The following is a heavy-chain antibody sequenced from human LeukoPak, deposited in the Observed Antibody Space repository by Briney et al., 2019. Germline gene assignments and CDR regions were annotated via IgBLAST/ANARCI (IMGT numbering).Heavy chain of an antibody. V-gene: IGHV4-59*05. J-gene: IGHJ2*01. D-gene: IGHD2-15*01. CDR1: GGSISSYY. CDR2: IYYSGST. Sequence: SETLSLTCTVSGGSISSYYWSWIRQPPGKGLEWIGSIYYSGSTYYNPSLKSRVTISVDTSKNQFSLKLSSVTAADTAVYYCARQRRYCSGGSCYYPSWYFGLWGRGTLVTVSS. CDR3: ARQRRYCSGGSCYYPSWYFGL.